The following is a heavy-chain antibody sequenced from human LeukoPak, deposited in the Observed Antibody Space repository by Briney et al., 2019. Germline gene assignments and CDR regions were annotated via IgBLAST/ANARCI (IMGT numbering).Heavy chain of an antibody. Sequence: SETLSLTCTVSGGSISSSSYYWGWIRQPPGKGLEWIGSIYYSGSTYYNPSLKSRVTISVDTSKNQFSLKLSSVTAADTAVYYCAGDGSGYYDTSGYRNWGQGTLVTVSS. D-gene: IGHD3-22*01. V-gene: IGHV4-39*02. CDR1: GGSISSSSYY. CDR2: IYYSGST. CDR3: AGDGSGYYDTSGYRN. J-gene: IGHJ4*02.